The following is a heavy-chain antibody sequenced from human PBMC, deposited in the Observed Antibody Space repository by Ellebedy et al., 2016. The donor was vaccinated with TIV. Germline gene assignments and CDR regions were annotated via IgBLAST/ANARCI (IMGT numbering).Heavy chain of an antibody. D-gene: IGHD6-25*01. J-gene: IGHJ4*02. CDR3: AKEEPFIAAAH. Sequence: NWVRQAPGKGLEWIGEIHLTGNTNYNPSLKSRITMSLDQSKNQISLKVRFVTAADTAVYYCAKEEPFIAAAHWGQGTLVAVSS. V-gene: IGHV4/OR15-8*02. CDR2: IHLTGNT.